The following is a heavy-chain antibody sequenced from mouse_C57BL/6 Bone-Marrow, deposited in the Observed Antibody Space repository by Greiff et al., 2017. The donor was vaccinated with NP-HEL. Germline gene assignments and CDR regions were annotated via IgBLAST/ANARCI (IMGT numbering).Heavy chain of an antibody. CDR2: IYPGDGDT. J-gene: IGHJ4*01. CDR3: ARGGSTRYAMDY. Sequence: VHLVESGPELVKPGASVKISCKASGYAFSSSWMNWVKQRPGKGLEWIGRIYPGDGDTNYNGKFKGKATLTADKSSSTAYMQLSSLTSEDSAVYFCARGGSTRYAMDYWGQGTSVTVSS. V-gene: IGHV1-82*01. CDR1: GYAFSSSW. D-gene: IGHD1-1*01.